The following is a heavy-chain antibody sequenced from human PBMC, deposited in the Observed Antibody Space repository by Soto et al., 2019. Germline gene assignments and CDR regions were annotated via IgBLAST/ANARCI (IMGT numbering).Heavy chain of an antibody. CDR2: VIPIFGTA. CDR1: GGTFSSYA. Sequence: GASVKVSCKASGGTFSSYAISWVRQAPGQGLEWMGGVIPIFGTANYAQKFQGRVTITADESTSTAYMELSSLRSEDTAVYYCASLPSSGYPGDFAYWGQGTLVTVSS. D-gene: IGHD3-22*01. J-gene: IGHJ4*02. CDR3: ASLPSSGYPGDFAY. V-gene: IGHV1-69*13.